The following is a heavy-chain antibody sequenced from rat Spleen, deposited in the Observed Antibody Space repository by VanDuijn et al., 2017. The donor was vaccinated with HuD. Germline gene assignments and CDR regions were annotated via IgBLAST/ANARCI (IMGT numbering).Heavy chain of an antibody. CDR1: GFTFSNYD. Sequence: EVQLVESGGGLVQPGRSLKLSCAASGFTFSNYDMAWVRQAPTKGLEWIASISTSGGRTYYRDSVKGRFTVSRDNAKSTLYLQMDSLRSEDTATYYCVGRRPSGYWGQGVMVTVSS. J-gene: IGHJ2*01. V-gene: IGHV5-25*01. CDR3: VGRRPSGY. CDR2: ISTSGGRT. D-gene: IGHD1-11*01.